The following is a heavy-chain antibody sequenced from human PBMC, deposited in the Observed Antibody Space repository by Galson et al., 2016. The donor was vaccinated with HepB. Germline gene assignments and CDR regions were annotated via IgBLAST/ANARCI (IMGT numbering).Heavy chain of an antibody. CDR3: ASLARSPGYTGGGDY. CDR2: IYHSGST. J-gene: IGHJ4*02. D-gene: IGHD6-13*01. V-gene: IGHV4-4*02. Sequence: SETLSLTCAVSGGSIGSSNWWTWVRQPPGKGLEWIGEIYHSGSTNYNPSLMSRVTISVDKSKNQFSLKLSSVTAADTAVYYCASLARSPGYTGGGDYWGQGTLVTVSS. CDR1: GGSIGSSNW.